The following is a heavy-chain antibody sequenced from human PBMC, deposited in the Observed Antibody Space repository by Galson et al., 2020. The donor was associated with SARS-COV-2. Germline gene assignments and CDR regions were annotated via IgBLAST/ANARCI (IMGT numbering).Heavy chain of an antibody. D-gene: IGHD1-1*01. CDR3: ARLTTGTTLDY. CDR2: IYYSGST. Sequence: SETLSLTCTVSGGSISSGDYYWSWIRQPPGKGLEWIGYIYYSGSTYYNPSLKSRVTISVDTSKNQFSLKLSSVTAADTAVYYCARLTTGTTLDYWGQGTLVTVSS. V-gene: IGHV4-30-4*08. J-gene: IGHJ4*02. CDR1: GGSISSGDYY.